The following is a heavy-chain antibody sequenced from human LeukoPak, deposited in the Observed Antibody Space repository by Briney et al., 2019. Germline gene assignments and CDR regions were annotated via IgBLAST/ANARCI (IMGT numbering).Heavy chain of an antibody. CDR1: GFTFSSYE. V-gene: IGHV3-48*03. Sequence: GGSLRLSCAASGFTFSSYEMNWVRQAPGKGLEWISYISSSGSLIYYTDSVKGRFTISRDNAKSSLYLQMNSLTVEDTAVYYCARIPRGDLRGFDYWGQGTLVTVSS. CDR2: ISSSGSLI. D-gene: IGHD3-10*01. CDR3: ARIPRGDLRGFDY. J-gene: IGHJ4*02.